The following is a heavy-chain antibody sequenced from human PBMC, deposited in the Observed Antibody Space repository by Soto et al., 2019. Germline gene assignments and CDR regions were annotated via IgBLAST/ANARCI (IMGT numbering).Heavy chain of an antibody. V-gene: IGHV3-33*01. J-gene: IGHJ4*02. CDR2: IWYDGSNK. Sequence: GGSLRLSCAASGFTFSSYGMHWVRQAPGKGLEWVAVIWYDGSNKYYADSVKGRFTISRDNSKNTLYLQMNSLRAEDTAVYYCARDRIPYYGSGSYPLDYWGQGTLVTVSS. D-gene: IGHD3-10*01. CDR3: ARDRIPYYGSGSYPLDY. CDR1: GFTFSSYG.